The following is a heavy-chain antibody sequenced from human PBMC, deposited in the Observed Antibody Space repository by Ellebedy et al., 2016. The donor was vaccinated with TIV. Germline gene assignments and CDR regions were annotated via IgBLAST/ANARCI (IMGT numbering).Heavy chain of an antibody. Sequence: PGGSLRLSCVASGFTFSTYAMHWVRQAPGKGLEWVALIWYDGSNTYYADSVKGRFTISRDNSKNTVFLQMNRLRAEDTAVYYCARDEGAMGVFDYWGQGTLVTVSS. D-gene: IGHD1-26*01. V-gene: IGHV3-33*01. CDR1: GFTFSTYA. CDR3: ARDEGAMGVFDY. J-gene: IGHJ4*02. CDR2: IWYDGSNT.